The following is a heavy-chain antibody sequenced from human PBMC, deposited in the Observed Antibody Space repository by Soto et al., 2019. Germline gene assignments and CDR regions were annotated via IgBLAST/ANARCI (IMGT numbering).Heavy chain of an antibody. J-gene: IGHJ6*02. CDR3: ARTDRDFYGLDV. CDR1: GFTFRNYD. CDR2: ISAAGDP. V-gene: IGHV3-13*05. Sequence: ESGGGLVQPGGSLRLSCEASGFTFRNYDMHWVRQGTGKGLEWVSGISAAGDPDYADSVEGRFTISRENAQNSFFLQMNSLRVGDTAVCYCARTDRDFYGLDVWGQGTTVIVSS.